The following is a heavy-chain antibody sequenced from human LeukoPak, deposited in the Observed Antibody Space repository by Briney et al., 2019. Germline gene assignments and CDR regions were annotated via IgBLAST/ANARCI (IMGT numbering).Heavy chain of an antibody. D-gene: IGHD2-21*02. CDR2: IYPEDSDT. CDR3: ARHRTPYCDAGCLPDSMDV. V-gene: IGHV5-51*01. CDR1: GYNFIIHW. J-gene: IGHJ6*03. Sequence: GESLKISCQGSGYNFIIHWIGWVRQMPGQGLEWMGVIYPEDSDTRYSPSFQGQVTMSVDRSTNTAFLQWSGLKASDTATYFRARHRTPYCDAGCLPDSMDVWGKGTTVTVSS.